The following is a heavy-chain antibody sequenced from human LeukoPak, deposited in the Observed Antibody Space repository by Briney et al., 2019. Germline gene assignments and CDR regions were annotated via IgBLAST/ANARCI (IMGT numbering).Heavy chain of an antibody. J-gene: IGHJ4*02. CDR2: ISGGGGST. D-gene: IGHD6-13*01. Sequence: PGGSLRLSCEACGFIFDVYAMHCLRQPPGKGLEWVSFISGGGGSTYYADSVKGRFTISRDNSDSSLYLQMNSHRPEDTSVYYCARKHPKSSSYYLPFDYWGQGTLVTVSS. CDR1: GFIFDVYA. CDR3: ARKHPKSSSYYLPFDY. V-gene: IGHV3-43*02.